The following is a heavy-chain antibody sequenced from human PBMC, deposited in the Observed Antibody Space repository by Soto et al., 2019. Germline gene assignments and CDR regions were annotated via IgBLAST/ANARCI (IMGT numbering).Heavy chain of an antibody. V-gene: IGHV3-30*18. CDR2: MSYDGSNE. J-gene: IGHJ4*02. D-gene: IGHD1-26*01. CDR3: AKDGSHNFDY. CDR1: GFTFSHYA. Sequence: QVQLVEAGGGVVQPGRSLRLSCAASGFTFSHYAMHWVRQAPGKGLEWGALMSYDGSNEYYADSVKGRFTISRDNSKNSLYLQMNSLRAEDTAVYYCAKDGSHNFDYWCQGTLVTVSS.